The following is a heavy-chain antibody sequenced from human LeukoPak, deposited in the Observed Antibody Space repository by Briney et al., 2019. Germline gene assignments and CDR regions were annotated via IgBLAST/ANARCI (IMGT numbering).Heavy chain of an antibody. CDR2: IYTSGST. CDR1: GGSISSGSYY. D-gene: IGHD5-18*01. J-gene: IGHJ4*02. Sequence: SQTLSLTCTVSGGSISSGSYYWSWIRQPAGKGLEWIGRIYTSGSTNYNPSLKSRVTISVDTSKNQFSLKLSSVTAADTAVYYCAREERGYSYVAYWGQGTLVTVSS. CDR3: AREERGYSYVAY. V-gene: IGHV4-61*02.